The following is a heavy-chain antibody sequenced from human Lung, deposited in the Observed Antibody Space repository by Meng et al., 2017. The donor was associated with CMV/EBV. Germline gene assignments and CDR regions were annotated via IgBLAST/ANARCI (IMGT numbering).Heavy chain of an antibody. D-gene: IGHD2-2*01. J-gene: IGHJ4*02. Sequence: XVXVSXXATGGTFSSYGVSWVRQAPGQGLEWMGGVIPMLGIVTYAQKFQGRITITADKSTSTSIAFMDLSSLRSDDTAVYYCARGKDIVVVPAAYTFDYWGQGTXVTVSS. CDR3: ARGKDIVVVPAAYTFDY. CDR2: VIPMLGIV. CDR1: GGTFSSYG. V-gene: IGHV1-69*10.